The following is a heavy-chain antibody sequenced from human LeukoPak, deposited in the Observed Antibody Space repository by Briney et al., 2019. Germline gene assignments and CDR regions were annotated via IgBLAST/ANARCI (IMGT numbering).Heavy chain of an antibody. CDR3: ARVVEEYYDYIWGSYRTGPYYYFDY. J-gene: IGHJ4*02. D-gene: IGHD3-16*02. CDR1: GGSFSGYY. Sequence: SETLSLTCAVYGGSFSGYYWSWIRQPPGKGLEWIGEINHSGSTNYNPSLKSRVTISVGTSKNQFSLKLSSVTAADTAVYYCARVVEEYYDYIWGSYRTGPYYYFDYWGQGTLVTVSS. CDR2: INHSGST. V-gene: IGHV4-34*01.